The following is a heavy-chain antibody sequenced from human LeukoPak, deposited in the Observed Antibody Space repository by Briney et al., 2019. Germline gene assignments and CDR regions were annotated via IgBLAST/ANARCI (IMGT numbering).Heavy chain of an antibody. CDR3: AVYCGGDCYKYFQH. J-gene: IGHJ1*01. D-gene: IGHD2-21*02. V-gene: IGHV1-18*01. Sequence: ASVKVSCKASGYTFTSYGISWVRQAPGQGLEWMGWISAYNGNTNYAQKLQGRVTMTTDTSTSTAYMELRSLRSDHTAVYYCAVYCGGDCYKYFQHWGQGTLVTVSS. CDR2: ISAYNGNT. CDR1: GYTFTSYG.